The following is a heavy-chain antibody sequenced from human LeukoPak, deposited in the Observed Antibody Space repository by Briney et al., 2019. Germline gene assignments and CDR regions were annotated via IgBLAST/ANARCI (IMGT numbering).Heavy chain of an antibody. CDR1: GGYISTSNYY. CDR2: IYYSGST. Sequence: PSETLSLTCTVSGGYISTSNYYWGWIRQPPGKGLEWIGNIYYSGSTYYNPSLKSRVRLSLDTSMNQFSLKVNSLTVADTAVYYCARVPPNYVWGSYRLYFDYWGQGTLVTVSS. V-gene: IGHV4-39*01. D-gene: IGHD3-16*02. J-gene: IGHJ4*02. CDR3: ARVPPNYVWGSYRLYFDY.